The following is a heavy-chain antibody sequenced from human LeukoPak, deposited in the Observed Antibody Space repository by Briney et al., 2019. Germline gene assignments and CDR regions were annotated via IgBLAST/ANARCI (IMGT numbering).Heavy chain of an antibody. D-gene: IGHD2-21*02. V-gene: IGHV3-23*01. J-gene: IGHJ4*02. Sequence: PGGCLRLSRAASGFTLSINSMKCVRQALGRGLVGGSVIGSSDKFTYNADSMNGQFTISRDKSKNTPYLPVNSMRAEDTAVYYSAKDPHPRHCDDDWGGYWGQGALVIVSS. CDR2: IGSSDKFT. CDR3: AKDPHPRHCDDDWGGY. CDR1: GFTLSINS.